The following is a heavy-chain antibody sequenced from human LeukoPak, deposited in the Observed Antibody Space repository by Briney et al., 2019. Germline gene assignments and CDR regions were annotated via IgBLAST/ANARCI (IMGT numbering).Heavy chain of an antibody. D-gene: IGHD2-2*01. CDR3: ARGDIVVVPAALRYYYYYMDV. V-gene: IGHV1-69*13. J-gene: IGHJ6*03. Sequence: ASVKVSCKASGGTFSSYAISWVRQAPGQGLEWMGGIIPIFGTANYAQKLQGRVTITADESTSTAYMELSSLRSEDTAVYYCARGDIVVVPAALRYYYYYMDVWGKGTTVTVSS. CDR1: GGTFSSYA. CDR2: IIPIFGTA.